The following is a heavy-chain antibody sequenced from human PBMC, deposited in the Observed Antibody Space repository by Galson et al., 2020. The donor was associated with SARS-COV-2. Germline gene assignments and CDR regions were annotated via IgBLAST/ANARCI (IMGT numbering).Heavy chain of an antibody. V-gene: IGHV4-39*07. Sequence: SETLSLTCTVSGGSISSSSYYWGWIRQPPGKGLEWIGNIYYSGSTYYNPSLKSRVTISVDTSKNQFSLKLSSVTAADTAVYYCARSSSWFYFDYWGQGTLVTVSS. J-gene: IGHJ4*02. CDR1: GGSISSSSYY. CDR3: ARSSSWFYFDY. D-gene: IGHD6-13*01. CDR2: IYYSGST.